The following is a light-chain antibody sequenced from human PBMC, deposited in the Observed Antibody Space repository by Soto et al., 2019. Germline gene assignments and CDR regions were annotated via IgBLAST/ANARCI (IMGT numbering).Light chain of an antibody. CDR1: SSNIGAGYD. CDR2: GNG. V-gene: IGLV1-40*01. J-gene: IGLJ1*01. Sequence: QSVLTQPPSVSGAPGQRVTISCTGSSSNIGAGYDVHWYQQLPGTAPKLLIFGNGNRPSGVPDRFSGSKSDTSASLAITGLQAEDEADYYCQTYDSSPSGLFVFGTGTKVTVL. CDR3: QTYDSSPSGLFV.